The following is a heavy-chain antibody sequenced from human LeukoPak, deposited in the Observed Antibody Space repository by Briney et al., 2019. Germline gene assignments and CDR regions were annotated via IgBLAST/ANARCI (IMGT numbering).Heavy chain of an antibody. V-gene: IGHV4-39*07. CDR2: IYYSGST. CDR1: GGSISSSSYY. CDR3: ARESVVVAAVYFDY. Sequence: PSETLSLTCTVSGGSISSSSYYWGWIRQPPGKGLEWIGSIYYSGSTYYNPSLKSRVTISVDTSKNQSSLKLSSVTAADTAVYYRARESVVVAAVYFDYWGQGTLVTVSS. J-gene: IGHJ4*02. D-gene: IGHD2-15*01.